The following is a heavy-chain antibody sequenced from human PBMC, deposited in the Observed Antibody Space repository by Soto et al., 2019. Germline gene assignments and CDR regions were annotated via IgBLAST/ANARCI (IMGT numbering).Heavy chain of an antibody. V-gene: IGHV3-7*03. D-gene: IGHD3-16*01. CDR1: GFTFSSYW. Sequence: EVQLVESGGGLVQPGGSLRLSCAASGFTFSSYWMSWVRQAPGKGLEWVANIKQDGSEKYYVDSVKGRFTISRDNAKNSLYLQMNSLRAEDTAVYYCASYEWSPPYYYGMDVWGQGTTVTVSS. CDR2: IKQDGSEK. CDR3: ASYEWSPPYYYGMDV. J-gene: IGHJ6*02.